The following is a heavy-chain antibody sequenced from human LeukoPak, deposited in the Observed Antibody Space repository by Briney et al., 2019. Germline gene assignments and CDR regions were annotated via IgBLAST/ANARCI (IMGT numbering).Heavy chain of an antibody. V-gene: IGHV4-39*07. Sequence: SETLSLTCTVSGGSISSSSYYWGWIRQPPGKGLEWIGSIYYSGSTYYNPSLKSRVTISVDTSKNQFSLKLSSVTAADTAVYYWARERGGGTTGTMTYDIWGQGTMVTVSS. CDR2: IYYSGST. J-gene: IGHJ3*02. CDR3: ARERGGGTTGTMTYDI. D-gene: IGHD1-1*01. CDR1: GGSISSSSYY.